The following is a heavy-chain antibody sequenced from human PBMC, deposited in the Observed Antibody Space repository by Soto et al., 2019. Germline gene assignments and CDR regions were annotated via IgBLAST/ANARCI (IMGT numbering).Heavy chain of an antibody. CDR3: ARQITIYGVVIIPGGMDV. J-gene: IGHJ6*02. V-gene: IGHV5-51*01. CDR2: IYPGDSDT. Sequence: WESLKISCKGSGYSFTSYWIGWVRQMPGKGLEWMGIIYPGDSDTRYSPSFQGQVTISADKSISTAYLQWSSLKASDTAMYYCARQITIYGVVIIPGGMDVWGQGTTVTVSS. CDR1: GYSFTSYW. D-gene: IGHD3-3*01.